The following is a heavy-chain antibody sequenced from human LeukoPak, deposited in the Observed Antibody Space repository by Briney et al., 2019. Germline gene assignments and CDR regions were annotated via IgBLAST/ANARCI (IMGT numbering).Heavy chain of an antibody. D-gene: IGHD4-11*01. CDR3: ARGSSPYNWYFDL. CDR2: IGADSGDTHGDT. J-gene: IGHJ2*01. V-gene: IGHV1-18*01. CDR1: GYRPRNHG. Sequence: GASVKVSCKASGYRPRNHGISWVRQAPGQGLEWMGWIGADSGDTHGDTHYAEKLQGRVTMTTDTSTDTAYMDLRSLTSDDTAVYYCARGSSPYNWYFDLWGRGTLVTVSS.